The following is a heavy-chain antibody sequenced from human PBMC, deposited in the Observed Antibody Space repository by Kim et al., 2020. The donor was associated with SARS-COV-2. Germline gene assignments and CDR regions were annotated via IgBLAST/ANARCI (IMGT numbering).Heavy chain of an antibody. D-gene: IGHD6-6*01. CDR1: GFTFRDYA. Sequence: GGSLRLSCAASGFTFRDYAMSWVRQAPGKGLEWISVISGSGRSIYYADSLKGRFTISRDNSKNTVYLQMNSLRADDTAVYYCTKDQAARLFTYWGQGTLVTVSS. CDR2: ISGSGRSI. CDR3: TKDQAARLFTY. V-gene: IGHV3-23*01. J-gene: IGHJ4*02.